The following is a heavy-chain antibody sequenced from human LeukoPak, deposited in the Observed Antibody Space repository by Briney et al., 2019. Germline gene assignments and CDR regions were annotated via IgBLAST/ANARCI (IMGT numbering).Heavy chain of an antibody. J-gene: IGHJ4*02. CDR1: GITVSSNY. D-gene: IGHD5-12*01. V-gene: IGHV3-66*01. CDR3: AKGSNRGVATIDY. Sequence: GGSLRLSCAASGITVSSNYMTWVRQAPGKGLEWVSVIYSGGSTYYADSGKGRFTISRDNSKNTLYLQMNSLRAEDTAVYYCAKGSNRGVATIDYWGQGTLVTVSS. CDR2: IYSGGST.